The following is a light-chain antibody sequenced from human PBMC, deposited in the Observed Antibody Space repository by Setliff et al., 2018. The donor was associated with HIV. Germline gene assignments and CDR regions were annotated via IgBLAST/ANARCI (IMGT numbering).Light chain of an antibody. CDR3: SAYAGSNNYGV. J-gene: IGLJ1*01. CDR2: QVT. CDR1: SIDIGNYNY. Sequence: QSVLTQPPSASGSPGQSVTISCTGASIDIGNYNYVSWYQHHPGKAPKLLIYQVTKRPSGVPDRFSGSESANTASLTVSGLQAEDEADYYCSAYAGSNNYGVFGTGTKVTVL. V-gene: IGLV2-8*01.